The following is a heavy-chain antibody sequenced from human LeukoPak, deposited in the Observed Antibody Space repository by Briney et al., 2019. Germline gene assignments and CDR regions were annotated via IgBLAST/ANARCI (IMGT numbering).Heavy chain of an antibody. CDR3: ARGALLRYFDWLPWGDAFDI. CDR2: INPNSGGT. CDR1: GYTFTGYY. J-gene: IGHJ3*02. V-gene: IGHV1-2*04. D-gene: IGHD3-9*01. Sequence: ASVKVSCKASGYTFTGYYMHWVRQAPGQGLEWMGWINPNSGGTNYAQKFQGWVTMTRDTSISTAYMELSRLRSDDTAVYYCARGALLRYFDWLPWGDAFDIWGQGTMVTVSS.